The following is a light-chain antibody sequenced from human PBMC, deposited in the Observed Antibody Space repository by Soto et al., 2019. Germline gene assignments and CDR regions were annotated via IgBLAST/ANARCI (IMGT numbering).Light chain of an antibody. CDR2: GAS. CDR1: QSVSSN. V-gene: IGKV3-15*01. CDR3: QQFDGSLWT. J-gene: IGKJ1*01. Sequence: EIVMTQSPATLSVSPGERATLSCRASQSVSSNLAWYQQKPGQAPRLLIYGASTRATGIPARFSGSGSGTEFTLTISRLEPEDFAVYCCQQFDGSLWTFGPGTKVDIK.